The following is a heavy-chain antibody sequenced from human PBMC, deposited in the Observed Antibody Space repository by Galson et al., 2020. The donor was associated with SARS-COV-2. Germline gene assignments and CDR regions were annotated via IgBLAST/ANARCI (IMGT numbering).Heavy chain of an antibody. D-gene: IGHD5-18*01. CDR3: ACNLIQLLSLSKYYFDY. V-gene: IGHV4-39*07. CDR1: GGSISSSSYY. Sequence: SETMSLTCTVSGGSISSSSYYWGWIRQPPGKGLEWIGSIYYSGSTYYNPSLKSRVTISVDTSKNQFSLKLSSVTAADTAVYYCACNLIQLLSLSKYYFDYWGQGTLVTVSS. J-gene: IGHJ4*02. CDR2: IYYSGST.